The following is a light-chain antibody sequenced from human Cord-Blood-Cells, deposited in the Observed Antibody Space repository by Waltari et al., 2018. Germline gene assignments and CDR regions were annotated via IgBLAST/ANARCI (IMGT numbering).Light chain of an antibody. CDR3: SSYTSSSTV. V-gene: IGLV2-14*03. CDR2: YVS. CDR1: SSDVGGYNY. J-gene: IGLJ1*01. Sequence: QSALTQPASVSGSPGQSITISCTGTSSDVGGYNYVSWYQQHPGKAPKLMIYYVSNRPSGVSNRFSGSKYGNTASLTISGLQAEDEADYYCSSYTSSSTVFGTGPKVTVL.